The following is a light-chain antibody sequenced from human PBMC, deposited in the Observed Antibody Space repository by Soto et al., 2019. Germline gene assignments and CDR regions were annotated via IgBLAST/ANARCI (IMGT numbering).Light chain of an antibody. J-gene: IGKJ1*01. Sequence: DIQMTQSPSTLSASVGDRVTITCRASQSISSWLAWYQQKPGKAPKLLIYKASSLESGVPSRFSGSGSGTEFTLTISSLQPDDFAYYCCQQYNSYGTFGQGTKVEIK. CDR3: QQYNSYGT. V-gene: IGKV1-5*03. CDR2: KAS. CDR1: QSISSW.